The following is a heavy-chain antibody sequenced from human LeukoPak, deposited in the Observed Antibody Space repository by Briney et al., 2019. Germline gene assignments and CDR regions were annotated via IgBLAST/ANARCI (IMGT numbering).Heavy chain of an antibody. CDR3: ARELRVVRGVSFDY. CDR1: GFTFSSYE. CDR2: ISSSGSTK. J-gene: IGHJ4*02. V-gene: IGHV3-48*03. D-gene: IGHD3-10*01. Sequence: GGSLRLSCAASGFTFSSYEMNWVRQAPGKGLEWVSYISSSGSTKYYADSVKGRFTISRDNAKNSVYLQMNSLRVEDTAVYYCARELRVVRGVSFDYWGQGTLVTVSS.